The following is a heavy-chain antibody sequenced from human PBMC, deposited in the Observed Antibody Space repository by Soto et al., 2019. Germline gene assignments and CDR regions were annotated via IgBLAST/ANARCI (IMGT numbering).Heavy chain of an antibody. J-gene: IGHJ4*02. Sequence: GGSLRLSCAASGFTFSSYAMSWVRQAPGKGLEWVSAISGSGASTYYADSVKGRFTISRDNSKNTLFLQMNSLRAEDTAIYYCANAEHPRRSIGFDYWGQGTLVTVSS. V-gene: IGHV3-23*01. CDR3: ANAEHPRRSIGFDY. D-gene: IGHD3-16*02. CDR2: ISGSGAST. CDR1: GFTFSSYA.